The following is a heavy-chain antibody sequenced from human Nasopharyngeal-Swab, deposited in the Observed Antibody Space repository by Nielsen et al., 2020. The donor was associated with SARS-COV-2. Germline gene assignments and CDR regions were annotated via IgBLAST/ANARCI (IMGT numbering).Heavy chain of an antibody. D-gene: IGHD2-15*01. CDR2: ISSDGSDK. J-gene: IGHJ4*02. V-gene: IGHV3-30*03. CDR1: RFTFSRRP. Sequence: GGSLRLSCVASRFTFSRRPMHWVRQAPGKGLEWVTVISSDGSDKQYVDSVKGRFTISRDNSKNTLYLQMKSLRAEDTGVYYCASLRADTPDFAYWGQGTLVTVSS. CDR3: ASLRADTPDFAY.